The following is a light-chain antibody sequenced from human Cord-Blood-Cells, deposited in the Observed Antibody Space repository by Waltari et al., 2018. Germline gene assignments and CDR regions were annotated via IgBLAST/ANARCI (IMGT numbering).Light chain of an antibody. CDR1: QGISSY. Sequence: VIWMTQSPSLLSASTGDRVTISCLMSQGISSYLAWYQQKPGKAPELLIYAASTLQSGVPSRFSGSGSGTDFILTISCLQSEDFATYYCQQYYSFPWTFGQGTKVEIK. V-gene: IGKV1D-8*01. CDR2: AAS. CDR3: QQYYSFPWT. J-gene: IGKJ1*01.